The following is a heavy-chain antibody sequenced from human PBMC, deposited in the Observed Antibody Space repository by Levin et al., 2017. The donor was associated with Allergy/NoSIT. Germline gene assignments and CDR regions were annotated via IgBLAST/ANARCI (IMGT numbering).Heavy chain of an antibody. V-gene: IGHV3-21*01. D-gene: IGHD1-26*01. CDR2: ISSSSSYI. CDR1: GFTFSSYS. Sequence: GGSLRLSCAASGFTFSSYSMNWVRQAPGKGLEWVSSISSSSSYIYYADSVKGRFTISRDNAKNSLYLQMNSLRAEDTAVYYCARRGAFETAEPLDYWGQGTLVTVSS. CDR3: ARRGAFETAEPLDY. J-gene: IGHJ4*02.